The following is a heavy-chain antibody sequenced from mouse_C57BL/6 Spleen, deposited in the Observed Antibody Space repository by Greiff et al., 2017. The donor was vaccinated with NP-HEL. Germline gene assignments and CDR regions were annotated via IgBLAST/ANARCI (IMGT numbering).Heavy chain of an antibody. CDR2: INPNNGGT. CDR3: ARRDSFAY. Sequence: EVQLQQSGPELVKPGASVKIPCKASGYTFTDYNMDWVKQSHGKSLEWIGDINPNNGGTIYNQKFKGKATLTVEKSSSTAYMELRSLTSEDTAVYYCARRDSFAYWGQGTLVTVSA. CDR1: GYTFTDYN. V-gene: IGHV1-18*01. J-gene: IGHJ3*01. D-gene: IGHD3-3*01.